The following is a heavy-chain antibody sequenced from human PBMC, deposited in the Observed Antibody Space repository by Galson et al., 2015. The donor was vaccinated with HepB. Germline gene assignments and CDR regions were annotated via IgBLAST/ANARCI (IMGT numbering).Heavy chain of an antibody. CDR3: AKDFCRADNCDPFDY. D-gene: IGHD2-15*01. J-gene: IGHJ4*02. V-gene: IGHV3-23*01. CDR1: GLTFTNYA. CDR2: IYPDGHIT. Sequence: SLRLSCAASGLTFTNYAMSWVRQAPGKGLEWVSGIYPDGHITYYADSVKGRFTISRDDSKNTVYLQMNSVRVEDTAVYFCAKDFCRADNCDPFDYCGQGTLVTVSS.